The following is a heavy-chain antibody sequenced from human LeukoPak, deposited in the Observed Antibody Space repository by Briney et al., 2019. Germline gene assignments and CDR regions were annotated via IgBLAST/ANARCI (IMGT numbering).Heavy chain of an antibody. CDR1: GYTFTGYC. V-gene: IGHV1-2*02. J-gene: IGHJ4*02. CDR2: INPNSGGT. Sequence: ASVKVSCKTSGYTFTGYCMHWVRQAPGQRLEWMGWINPNSGGTNYAQKFQGRVTMTRVTSISTAYMELSRLRSDDTAVYYCARVFFEPWVVPAAFDYWGQGTLVTVSS. CDR3: ARVFFEPWVVPAAFDY. D-gene: IGHD2-2*01.